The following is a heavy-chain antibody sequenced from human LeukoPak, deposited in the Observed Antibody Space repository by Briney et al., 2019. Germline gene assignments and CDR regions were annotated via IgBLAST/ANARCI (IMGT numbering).Heavy chain of an antibody. D-gene: IGHD3-22*01. CDR2: INHSGST. CDR3: ARVPRYYYDSEDY. V-gene: IGHV4-34*01. Sequence: PSETLSLTCAGYGGSFSGYYWSWIRQPPGKGLEWIGEINHSGSTNYNPSLKSRVTISVDTSKNQFSLKLSSVTAADTAVYYWARVPRYYYDSEDYGGQGTLVTVSS. CDR1: GGSFSGYY. J-gene: IGHJ4*02.